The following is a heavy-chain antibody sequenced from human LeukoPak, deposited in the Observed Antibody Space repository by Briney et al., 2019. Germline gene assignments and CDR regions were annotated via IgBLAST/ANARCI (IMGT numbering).Heavy chain of an antibody. J-gene: IGHJ5*02. CDR1: GGSICSYY. D-gene: IGHD3-10*01. Sequence: PSETLSLTCTVSGGSICSYYWSWIRQPPGKGLEWIGEINHSGSTNYNPSLKSRVTISVDTSKNQFSLKLSSVTAADTAVYYCARKKVRGVLGNWFDPWGQGTLVTVSS. V-gene: IGHV4-34*01. CDR3: ARKKVRGVLGNWFDP. CDR2: INHSGST.